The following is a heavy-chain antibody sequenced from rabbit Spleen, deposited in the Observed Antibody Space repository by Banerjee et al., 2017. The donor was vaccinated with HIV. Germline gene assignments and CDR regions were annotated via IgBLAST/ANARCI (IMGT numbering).Heavy chain of an antibody. D-gene: IGHD1-1*01. J-gene: IGHJ6*01. CDR3: ARDTSSSFSSYGMDL. CDR1: GFSFSGSSY. V-gene: IGHV1S45*01. CDR2: IEGGSSSFT. Sequence: QQQLVESGGGLVKPEGSLILTCIASGFSFSGSSYMCLVRQAPGKGLEWIACIEGGSSSFTYFASWAKGRFTISKTSSTTVTLQMTSLTAADTATYFCARDTSSSFSSYGMDLWGPGTLVTVS.